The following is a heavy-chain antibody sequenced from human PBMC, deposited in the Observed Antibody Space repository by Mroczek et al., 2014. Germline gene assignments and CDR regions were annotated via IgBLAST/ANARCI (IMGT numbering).Heavy chain of an antibody. D-gene: IGHD2-15*01. V-gene: IGHV4-39*01. CDR3: ATVGYCSGGSCYSYFAFDY. CDR1: GGSISSSSYY. CDR2: IYYSGST. Sequence: QVQLQESGPGLVKPSETLSLTCTVSGGSISSSSYYWGWIRQPPGKGLEWIGSIYYSGSTYYNPSLKSRVTISVDTSKNQFSLKLSSVTAADTAVYYCATVGYCSGGSCYSYFAFDYWGQGTLVTVSS. J-gene: IGHJ4*02.